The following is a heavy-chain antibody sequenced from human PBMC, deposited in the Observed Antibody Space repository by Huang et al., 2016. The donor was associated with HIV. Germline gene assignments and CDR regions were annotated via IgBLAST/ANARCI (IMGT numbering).Heavy chain of an antibody. Sequence: QVQLVQSGAEVKTPGSSVKVSCKASGGTFSKYAISWVRQAPGQGLEWMGGIIPKDGTPNYARKSKGRVTITADDTTSTTYVEVSSLRSEDTALYYCARGQLGSYGDYDVLYWGQGTLVTVSS. J-gene: IGHJ4*02. D-gene: IGHD4-17*01. CDR1: GGTFSKYA. CDR3: ARGQLGSYGDYDVLY. CDR2: IIPKDGTP. V-gene: IGHV1-69*13.